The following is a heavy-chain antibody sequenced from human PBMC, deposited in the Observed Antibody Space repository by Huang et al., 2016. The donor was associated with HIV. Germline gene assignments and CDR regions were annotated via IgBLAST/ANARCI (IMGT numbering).Heavy chain of an antibody. CDR2: IDHRGTT. CDR1: GGPFNGHF. Sequence: QVRLHQWGTGVMKPSETRSLKCAVYGGPFNGHFWTWIRRSPGKGLEWIVEIDHRGTTSSNPSLKSRVTMSLDTSKSQFYLNLTSVTATDTATYYCARPRMTEGNSDSMWSYFDSWGQGTPVIVSS. V-gene: IGHV4-34*01. CDR3: ARPRMTEGNSDSMWSYFDS. J-gene: IGHJ4*02. D-gene: IGHD2-21*02.